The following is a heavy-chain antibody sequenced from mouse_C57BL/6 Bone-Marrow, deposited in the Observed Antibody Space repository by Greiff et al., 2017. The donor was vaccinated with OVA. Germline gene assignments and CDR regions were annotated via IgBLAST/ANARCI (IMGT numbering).Heavy chain of an antibody. CDR2: IYPGSGNT. J-gene: IGHJ2*01. Sequence: QVQLQQSGAELVRPGASVTLSCKASGYPFTDYYINWVKQRPGQGLEWIARIYPGSGNTYYNEKFKGKATLTAEKSSSTAYMQLSSLTSEDSAVYFCAKDYYGSSFDYWGQGTTLTVSS. CDR1: GYPFTDYY. D-gene: IGHD1-1*01. CDR3: AKDYYGSSFDY. V-gene: IGHV1-76*01.